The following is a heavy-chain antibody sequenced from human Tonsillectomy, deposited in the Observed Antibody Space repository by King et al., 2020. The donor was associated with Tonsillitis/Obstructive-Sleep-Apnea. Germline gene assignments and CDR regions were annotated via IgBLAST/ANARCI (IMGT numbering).Heavy chain of an antibody. J-gene: IGHJ3*02. CDR2: ISSSGSTI. D-gene: IGHD1-26*01. CDR1: GFPFSDYF. V-gene: IGHV3-11*01. Sequence: VQLVESGGGLVKPGGSLRLSCAASGFPFSDYFMTWLRQAPGKGLEWVSYISSSGSTIYYADSLKGRFTISRDNAKNSLYLQMNSLRAEDTAVYYCARDRSYRAFDIWGQGTMVTVSS. CDR3: ARDRSYRAFDI.